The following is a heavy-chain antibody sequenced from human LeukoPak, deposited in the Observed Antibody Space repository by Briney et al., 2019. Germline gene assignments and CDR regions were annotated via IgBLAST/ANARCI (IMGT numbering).Heavy chain of an antibody. D-gene: IGHD5-18*01. V-gene: IGHV1-58*01. CDR3: AREGYSSNWFDP. Sequence: SVKVSCKASGFTFTSSAVQWVRQARGQRLEWIGWIVVGSGNTNYAQKFQERVTITRDMSTSTAYMELSSLRSEDTAVYYCAREGYSSNWFDPWGQGTLVTVSS. CDR1: GFTFTSSA. J-gene: IGHJ5*02. CDR2: IVVGSGNT.